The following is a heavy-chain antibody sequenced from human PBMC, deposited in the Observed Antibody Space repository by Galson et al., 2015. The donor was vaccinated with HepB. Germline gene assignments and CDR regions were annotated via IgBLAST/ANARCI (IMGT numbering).Heavy chain of an antibody. CDR3: ARHGYSYGMDV. V-gene: IGHV4-39*01. J-gene: IGHJ6*02. Sequence: ETLSLTCTVSGGSISSSSYYWGWIRQPPGKGLEWIGSIYYSGSTYYNPSLKSRVTISVDTSKNQFSLKLSSVTAADTAVYYCARHGYSYGMDVWGQGTTVTVSS. CDR2: IYYSGST. D-gene: IGHD5-12*01. CDR1: GGSISSSSYY.